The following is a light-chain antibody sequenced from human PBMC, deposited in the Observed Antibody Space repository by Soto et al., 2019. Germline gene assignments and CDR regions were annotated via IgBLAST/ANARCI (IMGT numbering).Light chain of an antibody. CDR2: DAS. Sequence: DIQRTQSPSTLSASVVDIFTITCRASQSLSNWLAWYQQKPGKAPKLLIYDASSLETGVPSRFSGSGSGTEFTLIISSLQPDDFATYYCQKYSSYPWKFGQGNKGDIK. V-gene: IGKV1-5*01. CDR3: QKYSSYPWK. CDR1: QSLSNW. J-gene: IGKJ1*01.